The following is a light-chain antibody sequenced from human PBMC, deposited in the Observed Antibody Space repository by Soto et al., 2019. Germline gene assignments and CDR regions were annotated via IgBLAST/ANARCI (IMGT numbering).Light chain of an antibody. CDR1: QSVRSS. CDR3: QQYYITPLT. V-gene: IGKV3-15*01. J-gene: IGKJ4*01. CDR2: DAS. Sequence: EIVMTQSPGTLSVSPGERATLFCRASQSVRSSLAWYQQKPGQAPRLFIYDASTRATGIPARFTGSGSGTEFTLTISSLQSEDFAVYYCQQYYITPLTFGGGTKVEIK.